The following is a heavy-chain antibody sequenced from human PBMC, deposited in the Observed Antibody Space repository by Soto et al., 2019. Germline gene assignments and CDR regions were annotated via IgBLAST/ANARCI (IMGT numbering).Heavy chain of an antibody. CDR2: ISAHNDNT. CDR3: ARGRYGDY. CDR1: GYTFTSYG. D-gene: IGHD1-1*01. J-gene: IGHJ4*02. Sequence: QVHLVQSGAEVRKPGASVKVSCKGSGYTFTSYGIAWVRQAPGQGLEWMGWISAHNDNTNYAQKVQGRVTVTRDTSPSTAYMELRNLRSDATAVYYCARGRYGDYWGQGALVTVSS. V-gene: IGHV1-18*01.